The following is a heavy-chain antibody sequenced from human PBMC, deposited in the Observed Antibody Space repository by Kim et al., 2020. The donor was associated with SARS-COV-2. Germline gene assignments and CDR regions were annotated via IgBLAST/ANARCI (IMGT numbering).Heavy chain of an antibody. CDR2: IYYSGST. CDR1: GGSISSYY. J-gene: IGHJ6*02. CDR3: ATLFGVNWNRRVHGMDV. D-gene: IGHD1-1*01. Sequence: SETLSLTCTVSGGSISSYYWSWIRQPPGKGLEWIGYIYYSGSTNYNPSLKSRVTISVDTSKNQFSLKLSSVTAADTAVYYCATLFGVNWNRRVHGMDVWGQGTTVTVSS. V-gene: IGHV4-59*13.